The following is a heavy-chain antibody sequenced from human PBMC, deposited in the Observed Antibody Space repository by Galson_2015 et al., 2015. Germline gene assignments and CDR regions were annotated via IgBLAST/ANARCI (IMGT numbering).Heavy chain of an antibody. Sequence: SVKVSCKASGGTFSSYAISWVRQAPGQGLEWMGGIIPIFGTANYAQKFQGRVTITADESTSTAYMELSSLRSEDTAVYYCARGAGPYCSSTSCAYFDYWGQGTLVTVSS. D-gene: IGHD2-2*01. V-gene: IGHV1-69*13. CDR1: GGTFSSYA. CDR3: ARGAGPYCSSTSCAYFDY. J-gene: IGHJ4*02. CDR2: IIPIFGTA.